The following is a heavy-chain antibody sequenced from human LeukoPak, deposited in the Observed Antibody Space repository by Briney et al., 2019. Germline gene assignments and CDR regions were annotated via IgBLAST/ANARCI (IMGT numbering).Heavy chain of an antibody. D-gene: IGHD2-15*01. CDR3: ARDPARYCTDGSCYNGMDV. CDR2: IKQDGSEK. V-gene: IGHV3-7*01. CDR1: GFTFSYYW. Sequence: GGSLRLSCAASGFTFSYYWMSWVRQAPGKGLEWVANIKQDGSEKHYVDSVTGRFTISRDNAKNSLYLQMNSLRADDTAVYYCARDPARYCTDGSCYNGMDVWGQGTTVTVSS. J-gene: IGHJ6*02.